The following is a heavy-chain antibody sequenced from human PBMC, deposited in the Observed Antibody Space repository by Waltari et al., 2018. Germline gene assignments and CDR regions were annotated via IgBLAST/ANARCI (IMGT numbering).Heavy chain of an antibody. J-gene: IGHJ5*02. CDR1: GLTFSNYW. CDR2: IKQDGSES. V-gene: IGHV3-7*01. CDR3: SVSLNH. Sequence: EVQLVESGGNLVQPGGSLRLSCAASGLTFSNYWMDWVRQAPGKGLEWVANIKQDGSESHYVDSVRGRFTISRDNAQNLLYLQMNSLRAEDTAVYYCSVSLNHWGQGTLVTVSS.